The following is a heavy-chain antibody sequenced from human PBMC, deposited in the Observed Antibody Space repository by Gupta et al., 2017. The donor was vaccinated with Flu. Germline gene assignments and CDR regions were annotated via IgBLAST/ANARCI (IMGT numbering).Heavy chain of an antibody. V-gene: IGHV3-23*01. Sequence: EVHLLESGGGLVQPGGSLRLSCAASGFTFSSYAMSWVRQAPGKGVEWVSTIGGSGGSTFYADSVKGRFTISRDNSKNTLYLQMNSLRAEDTALYYCAKDPYYYDGSAFMANNWFDPWGQGTLVTVSS. J-gene: IGHJ5*02. CDR2: IGGSGGST. CDR3: AKDPYYYDGSAFMANNWFDP. D-gene: IGHD3-22*01. CDR1: GFTFSSYA.